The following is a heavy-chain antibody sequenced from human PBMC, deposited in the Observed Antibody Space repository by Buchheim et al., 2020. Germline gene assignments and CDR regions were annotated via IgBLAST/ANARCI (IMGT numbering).Heavy chain of an antibody. D-gene: IGHD3-22*01. Sequence: EVQLVQSGPEVKEPGESLRISCKGSGYSFTSYWIAWVRQMPGKGLEWMGIMYPGDSDIVYSPSFQGQVTISADKSISTAYPQWSSLKASDTAMYYCARHGDSSGYYYGYNWFDPWGQGTL. V-gene: IGHV5-51*01. J-gene: IGHJ5*02. CDR1: GYSFTSYW. CDR2: MYPGDSDI. CDR3: ARHGDSSGYYYGYNWFDP.